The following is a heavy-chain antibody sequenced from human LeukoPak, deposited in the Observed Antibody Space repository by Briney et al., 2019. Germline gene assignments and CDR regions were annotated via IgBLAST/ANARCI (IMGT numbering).Heavy chain of an antibody. J-gene: IGHJ4*02. CDR3: ARDSGSYVPADDY. CDR1: GFTFSSSG. V-gene: IGHV3-33*01. Sequence: GGSLRLSCAASGFTFSSSGMHWVRQAPGKGLEWVAVILYNGSNKYYADSVKGRFTISRDNSKNTLYLQMNSLRVEDTAVYYCARDSGSYVPADDYWGQGTLVTVSS. CDR2: ILYNGSNK. D-gene: IGHD1-26*01.